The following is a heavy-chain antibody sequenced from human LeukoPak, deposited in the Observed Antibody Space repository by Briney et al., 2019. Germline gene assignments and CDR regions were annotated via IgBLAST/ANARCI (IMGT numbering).Heavy chain of an antibody. Sequence: PGGSLRLSCAASGLSFSNYGMHWVRQAPDKGLEWVAVISYDGSIEYYADSVKGRFTISRDNSKNTLYLQMNSLRAEDTAAYYCARSPFGGVIVIGDYWGQGTLVTVSS. CDR2: ISYDGSIE. D-gene: IGHD3-16*02. J-gene: IGHJ4*02. V-gene: IGHV3-30*03. CDR1: GLSFSNYG. CDR3: ARSPFGGVIVIGDY.